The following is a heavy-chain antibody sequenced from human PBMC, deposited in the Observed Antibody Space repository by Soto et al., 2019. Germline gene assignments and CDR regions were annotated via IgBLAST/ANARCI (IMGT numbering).Heavy chain of an antibody. CDR2: IYYTGST. D-gene: IGHD7-27*01. Sequence: PSETLSLTCTVSGLSITNNYWSWIRQPPGKGLEWIGYIYYTGSTNYNPSPKSRVTMSVDTSKNQFSLNLASLTAADTAIYYCARANWYSEFWGQGTLVTVSS. J-gene: IGHJ4*02. CDR1: GLSITNNY. CDR3: ARANWYSEF. V-gene: IGHV4-59*13.